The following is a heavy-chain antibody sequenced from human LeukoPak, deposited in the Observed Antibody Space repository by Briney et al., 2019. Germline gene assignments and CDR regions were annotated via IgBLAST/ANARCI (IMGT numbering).Heavy chain of an antibody. CDR3: ARGRVYYDSTGYYY. D-gene: IGHD3-22*01. CDR2: IYNSGNT. Sequence: PSETLSLTCTVSGGSISSYYWSWIRQPPGKGLEWIGYIYNSGNTNYNPSLKSRVSISVDTSKNQFSLKLSSVTAADTAVYYCARGRVYYDSTGYYYWGQGTLVTVSS. J-gene: IGHJ4*02. CDR1: GGSISSYY. V-gene: IGHV4-59*01.